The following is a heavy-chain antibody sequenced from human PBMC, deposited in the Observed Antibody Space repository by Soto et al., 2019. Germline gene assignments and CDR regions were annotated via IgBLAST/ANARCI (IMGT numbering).Heavy chain of an antibody. CDR1: GYSFTNYW. V-gene: IGHV5-51*01. Sequence: PGESLKISCKGSGYSFTNYWIGWVRQMPGKGLEWMGIIYPGDSDTRYSPSFQGQVTISADKSISTAYLQWSSLKASDTAMYYCARHKSYYYGWGGTDQIYYYYYAMDVWGKGTTVTVSS. CDR3: ARHKSYYYGWGGTDQIYYYYYAMDV. CDR2: IYPGDSDT. D-gene: IGHD3-10*01. J-gene: IGHJ6*04.